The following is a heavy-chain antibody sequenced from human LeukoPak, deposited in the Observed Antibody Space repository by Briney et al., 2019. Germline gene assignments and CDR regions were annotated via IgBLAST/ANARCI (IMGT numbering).Heavy chain of an antibody. CDR2: IYTSGST. CDR3: ATTAAAGPDY. J-gene: IGHJ4*02. Sequence: PSETLSLTCTVSGGSISSGSYYWSWIRQPAGKGLEWIGRIYTSGSTNYNPSLKSRVTISVDTSKNQFSLKLSSVTAADTAAYYCATTAAAGPDYWGQGTLVTVSS. D-gene: IGHD6-13*01. V-gene: IGHV4-61*02. CDR1: GGSISSGSYY.